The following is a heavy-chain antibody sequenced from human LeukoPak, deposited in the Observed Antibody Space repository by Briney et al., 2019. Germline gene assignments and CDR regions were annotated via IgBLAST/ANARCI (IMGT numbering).Heavy chain of an antibody. CDR2: IYYSGST. Sequence: SETLSLTCTVSGGSISSGGYYWSWIRQHPGKGLEWIGYIYYSGSTYYNPSLKSRVTISVDTSKNQFSLKLSSVTAADTAVYYCAREPAAAGFDYWAREPWSPSPQ. CDR3: AREPAAAGFDY. CDR1: GGSISSGGYY. V-gene: IGHV4-31*03. D-gene: IGHD6-13*01. J-gene: IGHJ4*02.